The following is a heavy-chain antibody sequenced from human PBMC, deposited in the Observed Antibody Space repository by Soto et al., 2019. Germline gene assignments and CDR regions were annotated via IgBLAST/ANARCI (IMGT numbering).Heavy chain of an antibody. Sequence: GGSLRLSCATSGFTFSDYYMSWIRQAPGKGLEWVSYISSSSSYSNYADSVKGRFTISRDNAKNSLYLQMNSLRAEDTAVYYCARERGYKTGYYFDYWGQGPLVTVSS. CDR2: ISSSSSYS. D-gene: IGHD5-12*01. CDR1: GFTFSDYY. V-gene: IGHV3-11*06. J-gene: IGHJ4*02. CDR3: ARERGYKTGYYFDY.